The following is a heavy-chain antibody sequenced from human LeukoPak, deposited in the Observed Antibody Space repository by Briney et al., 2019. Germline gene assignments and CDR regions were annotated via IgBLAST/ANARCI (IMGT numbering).Heavy chain of an antibody. D-gene: IGHD6-13*01. CDR2: MNPNSGNT. J-gene: IGHJ1*01. V-gene: IGHV1-8*03. Sequence: GASVKVSCKASGYTFTSYDINWVRQATGQGLEWMGWMNPNSGNTGYAQKFQGRVTITRNTSISTAYMELSSLRSEDTAVYYCARGHGPSIAAAGTGFQHWGQGTLVTVSS. CDR3: ARGHGPSIAAAGTGFQH. CDR1: GYTFTSYD.